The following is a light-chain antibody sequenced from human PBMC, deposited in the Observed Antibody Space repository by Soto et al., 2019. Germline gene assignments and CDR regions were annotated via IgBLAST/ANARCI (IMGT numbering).Light chain of an antibody. CDR3: TSYTITHIPVI. CDR1: SSDVGGYNY. CDR2: DVS. Sequence: QSALTQPRSVSGSPGQSVTISCTGTSSDVGGYNYVSWYQHNPGKAPKLMIFDVSARPSGVPDRFSGSKSANTASLTITGLQPEDEASYYCTSYTITHIPVIFGGGTQLTVL. J-gene: IGLJ2*01. V-gene: IGLV2-11*01.